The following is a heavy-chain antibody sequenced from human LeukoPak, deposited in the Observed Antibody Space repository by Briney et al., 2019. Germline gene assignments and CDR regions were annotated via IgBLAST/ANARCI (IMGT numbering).Heavy chain of an antibody. Sequence: KPSETLSLTCTVSGGSISSYYWSWLRQPPGKGLEWIGYIYYSGSTNYNPSLKSRVTISVDTSKNQFSLKLSSVTAADTAVYYCARHSPSGYYYYGMDVWGQGTTVTVSS. CDR2: IYYSGST. CDR1: GGSISSYY. J-gene: IGHJ6*02. D-gene: IGHD1-26*01. CDR3: ARHSPSGYYYYGMDV. V-gene: IGHV4-59*08.